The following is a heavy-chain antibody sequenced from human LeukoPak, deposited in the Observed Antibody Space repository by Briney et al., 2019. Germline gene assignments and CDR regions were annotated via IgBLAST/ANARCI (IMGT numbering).Heavy chain of an antibody. J-gene: IGHJ4*02. D-gene: IGHD2-15*01. CDR3: ASQVALGY. V-gene: IGHV3-74*01. CDR1: GFTFSNYW. CDR2: INTDGSIT. Sequence: QPGGSLRLSCAASGFTFSNYWMHWVRQCPGKGLDWVSHINTDGSITNYADSVKGRFTISGDNAKNTLYLQMNSLRVEDTAMYYCASQVALGYWGQGILVTVSS.